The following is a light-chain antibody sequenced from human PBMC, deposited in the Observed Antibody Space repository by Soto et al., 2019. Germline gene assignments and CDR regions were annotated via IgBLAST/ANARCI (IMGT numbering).Light chain of an antibody. V-gene: IGKV1-33*01. CDR1: QDISNY. CDR2: DAS. CDR3: QQYENLPYT. J-gene: IGKJ2*01. Sequence: DIQMTQSPSSLSASVGDRVTITCQASQDISNYLNWFQQKPGKAPKLLIYDASKLETGVPSRFSGGGSGADFTFTISSLQPEDTATYYCQQYENLPYTFGQGTKLEIK.